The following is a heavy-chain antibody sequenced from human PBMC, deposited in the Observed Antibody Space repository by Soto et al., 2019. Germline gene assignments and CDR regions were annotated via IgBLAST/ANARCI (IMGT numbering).Heavy chain of an antibody. J-gene: IGHJ4*02. CDR3: GRDVIGHDNYETIGYYFDH. CDR2: IDPSGGIT. Sequence: QVQLSQFGAKVKKPGASVKVSCKASGYSFTNFHIHWVRQAPGQGLEWMGMIDPSGGITRDAQRLQGRITMTRDASTSTVYMELRSLTSEDTAVYYCGRDVIGHDNYETIGYYFDHWGQGTLVTVSS. CDR1: GYSFTNFH. D-gene: IGHD3-22*01. V-gene: IGHV1-46*01.